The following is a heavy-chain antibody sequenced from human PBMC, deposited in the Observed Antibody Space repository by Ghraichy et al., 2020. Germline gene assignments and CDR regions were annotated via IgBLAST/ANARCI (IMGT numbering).Heavy chain of an antibody. CDR1: GGSISNYY. Sequence: SETLSLTFSVSGGSISNYYWSWIRQPPGKGLEWIGYIYYSGSTNYNPSLQSRVTISVDTSKNQFSLKLSSVTAADTAVYYCARAAKAAGAYWYFDLWGRGTLVTVSS. CDR2: IYYSGST. J-gene: IGHJ2*01. CDR3: ARAAKAAGAYWYFDL. D-gene: IGHD6-13*01. V-gene: IGHV4-59*01.